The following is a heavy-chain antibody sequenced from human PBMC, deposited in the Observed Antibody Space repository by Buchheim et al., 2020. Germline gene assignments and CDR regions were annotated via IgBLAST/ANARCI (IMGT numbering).Heavy chain of an antibody. CDR3: ARDLDSSGWYPHYYYYYGMDV. CDR1: GYTFTSYD. V-gene: IGHV1-8*01. J-gene: IGHJ6*02. CDR2: MNPNSGNT. D-gene: IGHD6-19*01. Sequence: QVQLVQSGAEVKKPGASVKVSCKASGYTFTSYDINWVRQATEQGLEWMGWMNPNSGNTGYAQKFQGRVTMTRNTSISTAYMELSSLRSEDTAVYYCARDLDSSGWYPHYYYYYGMDVWGQGTT.